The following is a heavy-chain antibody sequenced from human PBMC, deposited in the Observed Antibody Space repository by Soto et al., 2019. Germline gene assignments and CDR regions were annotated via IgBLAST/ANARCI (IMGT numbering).Heavy chain of an antibody. D-gene: IGHD5-18*01. CDR3: ARGGYSEYFRF. J-gene: IGHJ1*01. CDR2: IYHSGST. Sequence: QVQLQESGPGLVKPSETLSLTCTVSGGSVSSGNDYWSWIRQPPGKGLEWIGYIYHSGSTNYNPSLKSRLTISGDTSKNQVSLKLTSVTATDTAVYYCARGGYSEYFRFWGQGTLVTVSS. CDR1: GGSVSSGNDY. V-gene: IGHV4-61*01.